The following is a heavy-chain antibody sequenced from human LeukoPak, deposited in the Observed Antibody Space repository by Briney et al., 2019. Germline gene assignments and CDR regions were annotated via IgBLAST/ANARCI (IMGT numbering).Heavy chain of an antibody. Sequence: GGSLRLSCAVSGFSIGSSWMSWVRQTPGKGLEWVADMNEDGSGTYYVDSVKGRFTISRDNVKKSTFLQMNSLRVEETAFYHCVRWGVTAGMQDWGQGTLVTVSS. J-gene: IGHJ4*02. V-gene: IGHV3-7*01. CDR2: MNEDGSGT. CDR1: GFSIGSSW. D-gene: IGHD2-2*01. CDR3: VRWGVTAGMQD.